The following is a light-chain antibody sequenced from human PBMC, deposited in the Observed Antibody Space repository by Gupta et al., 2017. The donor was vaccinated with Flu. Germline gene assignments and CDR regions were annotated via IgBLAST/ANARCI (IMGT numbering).Light chain of an antibody. Sequence: QSVLTQPPSASGPPGQRVTIPCSGSSSNIGSNYVYWYQQLPGTAPKPLIYRNNQRPPGVPDRFSCSKSGTSASRAISGLRSEDEADYYCAAWDDSLSGRWLFGGGTKLT. CDR3: AAWDDSLSGRWL. CDR1: SSNIGSNY. V-gene: IGLV1-47*01. J-gene: IGLJ3*02. CDR2: RNN.